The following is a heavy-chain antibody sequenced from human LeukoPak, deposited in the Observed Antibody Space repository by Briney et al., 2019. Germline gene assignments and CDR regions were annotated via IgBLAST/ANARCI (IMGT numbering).Heavy chain of an antibody. Sequence: GGSLRLSCAASRFSFSTSWMSWVRQAPGKGPEWVGRIKSKHDGETTEYAAPVKGRFTISRDDSESMVYLQMMSLKTEDTAVYYCCADTVDPLAQIDKWGQGALVTVSS. CDR3: CADTVDPLAQIDK. CDR2: IKSKHDGETT. V-gene: IGHV3-15*01. D-gene: IGHD4-11*01. J-gene: IGHJ4*02. CDR1: RFSFSTSW.